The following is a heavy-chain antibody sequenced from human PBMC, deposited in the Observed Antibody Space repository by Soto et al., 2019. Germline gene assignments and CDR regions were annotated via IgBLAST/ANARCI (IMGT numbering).Heavy chain of an antibody. J-gene: IGHJ6*02. D-gene: IGHD3-10*01. V-gene: IGHV3-73*01. Sequence: PGGSLRLSCAASGFTFSTSAMNWVRQASGKGLEWVGRIRSGADNYATAYTASMKGRFIISRDDSKNTAYLQMNSLKTEDTAVYYCTGPMVRGVITYYYYGMDVWGQGTTVTVSS. CDR3: TGPMVRGVITYYYYGMDV. CDR2: IRSGADNYAT. CDR1: GFTFSTSA.